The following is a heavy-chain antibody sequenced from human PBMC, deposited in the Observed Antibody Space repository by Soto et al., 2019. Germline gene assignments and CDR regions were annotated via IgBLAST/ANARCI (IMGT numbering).Heavy chain of an antibody. J-gene: IGHJ6*02. CDR3: ARYDSSGYYWPYYYYGMDV. CDR1: GFSFSNYA. D-gene: IGHD3-22*01. Sequence: PGGSLRLSCAASGFSFSNYAMDWVRQAPGKGLEWVSYISGSSSNIRYADSVKGRFTISRDNAKSSVYLQMNSLRADDTAVYYCARYDSSGYYWPYYYYGMDVWGQGTTVTVSS. CDR2: ISGSSSNI. V-gene: IGHV3-48*01.